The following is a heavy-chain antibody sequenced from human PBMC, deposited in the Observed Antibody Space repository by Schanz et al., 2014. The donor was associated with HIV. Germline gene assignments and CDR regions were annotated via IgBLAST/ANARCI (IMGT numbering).Heavy chain of an antibody. V-gene: IGHV3-30*18. Sequence: QVQLAESGGGVVRPGRSLRLSCAASGFTFDSFGMHWVRQAPGKGLEWVAVISYDGRNKYQAASVKGRFTVSRDNAKNTLYLQMTTLRIDDTAVYYCAKPEYDSSGNSQSHFDYWGQGTLVTVSS. D-gene: IGHD3-22*01. CDR2: ISYDGRNK. J-gene: IGHJ4*02. CDR1: GFTFDSFG. CDR3: AKPEYDSSGNSQSHFDY.